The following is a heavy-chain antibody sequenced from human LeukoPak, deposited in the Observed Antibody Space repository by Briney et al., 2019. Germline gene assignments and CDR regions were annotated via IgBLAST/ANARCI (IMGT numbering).Heavy chain of an antibody. CDR1: GGSFSGYY. V-gene: IGHV4-34*01. Sequence: SETLSLTCAVYGGSFSGYYWSGIRQPPGKGLEWIGEINHSGSTNYNPSLKSRVTISVDTSKNQFSLKLSSVTAADTAVYYCARLDGYTIGYWFDPWGQGTLVTVSS. CDR2: INHSGST. J-gene: IGHJ5*02. D-gene: IGHD5-24*01. CDR3: ARLDGYTIGYWFDP.